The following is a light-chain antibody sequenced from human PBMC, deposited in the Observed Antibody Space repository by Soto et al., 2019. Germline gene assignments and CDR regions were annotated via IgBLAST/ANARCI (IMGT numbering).Light chain of an antibody. CDR1: GSDVGEYNY. Sequence: QSALTQPASVSGSLGQSITISCTGTGSDVGEYNYVSWYQQHPGKAPKLMIYEVRNRPSGVSNRFSGSKSGNTASLTIAGLQAEDEADYYCSSYTSTSTLDVFGTGTKLTVL. V-gene: IGLV2-14*01. CDR2: EVR. J-gene: IGLJ1*01. CDR3: SSYTSTSTLDV.